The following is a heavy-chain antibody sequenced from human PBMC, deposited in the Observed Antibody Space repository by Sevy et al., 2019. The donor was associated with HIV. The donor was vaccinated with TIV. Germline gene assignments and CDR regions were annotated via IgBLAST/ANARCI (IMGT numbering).Heavy chain of an antibody. D-gene: IGHD3-9*01. V-gene: IGHV3-11*01. J-gene: IGHJ6*02. CDR1: GFTFSDYY. CDR2: ISSSGSTI. CDR3: ASLDWDLYYYYGMDV. Sequence: GGSLRLSCAASGFTFSDYYMSWIRQAPGKGLEWVSYISSSGSTIYYADSVKGRFTISRDNAKNSLYLQMNSLRAEDTAVYYCASLDWDLYYYYGMDVWGQGTTVTVSS.